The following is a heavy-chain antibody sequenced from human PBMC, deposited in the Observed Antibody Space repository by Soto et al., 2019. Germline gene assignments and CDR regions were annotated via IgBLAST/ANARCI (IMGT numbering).Heavy chain of an antibody. J-gene: IGHJ4*02. CDR2: ISWNSGSI. Sequence: DVQLVESGGGLVQPGRSLRLSCAASGFTFDDYAMHWVRQAPGKGLEWVSGISWNSGSIGYADSVKGRFTISRDNAKNSLYLQMNSLRAEDTALYYCAKDRGWRGYGSGSYTDYWGQGTLVTVSS. V-gene: IGHV3-9*01. D-gene: IGHD3-10*01. CDR3: AKDRGWRGYGSGSYTDY. CDR1: GFTFDDYA.